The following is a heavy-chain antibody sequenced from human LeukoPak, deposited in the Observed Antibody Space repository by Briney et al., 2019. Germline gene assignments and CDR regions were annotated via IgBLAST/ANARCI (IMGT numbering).Heavy chain of an antibody. CDR3: ARESVGDIVVVPAAQGWFDP. CDR2: ISSSSSYI. V-gene: IGHV3-21*01. D-gene: IGHD2-2*01. CDR1: GFTFSSYS. J-gene: IGHJ5*02. Sequence: GGSLRLSCAASGFTFSSYSMNWVRQAPGRGLEWVSSISSSSSYIYYADSVKGRFTISRDNAKNSLYLQMNSQRAEETAVYYCARESVGDIVVVPAAQGWFDPWGQGTLVTVSS.